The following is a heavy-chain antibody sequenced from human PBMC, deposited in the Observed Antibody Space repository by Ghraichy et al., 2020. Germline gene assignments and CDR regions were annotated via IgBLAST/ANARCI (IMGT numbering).Heavy chain of an antibody. V-gene: IGHV4-39*01. CDR2: IYYSGST. Sequence: SETLSLTCTVSGGSISSSSYYWGWIRQPPGKGLEWIGSIYYSGSTYYNPSLKSRVTISVDTSKNQFSLKLSSVTAADTAVYYCASLSYDILTVDYWGQGTLVTVSS. CDR3: ASLSYDILTVDY. J-gene: IGHJ4*02. CDR1: GGSISSSSYY. D-gene: IGHD3-9*01.